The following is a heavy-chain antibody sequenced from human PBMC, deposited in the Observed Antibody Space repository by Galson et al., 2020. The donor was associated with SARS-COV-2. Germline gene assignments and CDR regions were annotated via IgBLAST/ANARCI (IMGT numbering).Heavy chain of an antibody. CDR3: ARETSTGRGAFDI. V-gene: IGHV3-11*01. J-gene: IGHJ3*02. CDR1: GFTFSDYY. D-gene: IGHD6-25*01. CDR2: ISSSGSTI. Sequence: NSGGSLRLSCAASGFTFSDYYMSWIRQAPGKGLEWVSYISSSGSTIYYADSVKGRFTISRDNAKNSLYLQMNSLRAEDTAVYYCARETSTGRGAFDIWGQGTMVTVSS.